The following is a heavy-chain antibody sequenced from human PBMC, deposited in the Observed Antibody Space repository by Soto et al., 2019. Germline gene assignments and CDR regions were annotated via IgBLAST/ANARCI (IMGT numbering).Heavy chain of an antibody. CDR1: GGTFSSYS. D-gene: IGHD2-2*02. CDR2: IIPIFGTA. J-gene: IGHJ6*02. V-gene: IGHV1-69*13. CDR3: ARARCSSTSCYIFYYYYGMDF. Sequence: SVKVSCKASGGTFSSYSISWVRQAPGQGLEWMGGIIPIFGTANYAQKFQGRVTITADESTSTAYMELSSLRSEDTAVYYCARARCSSTSCYIFYYYYGMDFWGQGTTVTVSS.